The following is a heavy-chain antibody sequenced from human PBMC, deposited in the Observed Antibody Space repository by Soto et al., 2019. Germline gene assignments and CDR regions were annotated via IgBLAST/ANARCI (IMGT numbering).Heavy chain of an antibody. CDR2: ISYDGSNK. CDR1: GFTFSSYA. CDR3: ARDLIMDGSSWYSTHYYYYYGMDV. J-gene: IGHJ6*02. D-gene: IGHD6-13*01. V-gene: IGHV3-30-3*01. Sequence: GGSLRLSCAASGFTFSSYAMHWFRQAPGKGLEWVAVISYDGSNKYYADSVKGRFTISRDNSKNTLYLQMNSLRAEDTAVYYCARDLIMDGSSWYSTHYYYYYGMDVWGQGTTVTVSS.